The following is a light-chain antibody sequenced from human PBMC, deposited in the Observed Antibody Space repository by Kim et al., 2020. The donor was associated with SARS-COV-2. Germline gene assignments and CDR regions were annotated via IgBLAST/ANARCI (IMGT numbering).Light chain of an antibody. CDR2: EVT. V-gene: IGLV2-23*02. Sequence: GPSITIACTGASGDVGSYNLVCWYQQHPGKAPKLTIYEVTKRPSGVSNRFSGSTSGNRASLTISGIQAEDEADYYCCSYAGSLVVFGGGTQLTVL. J-gene: IGLJ3*02. CDR1: SGDVGSYNL. CDR3: CSYAGSLVV.